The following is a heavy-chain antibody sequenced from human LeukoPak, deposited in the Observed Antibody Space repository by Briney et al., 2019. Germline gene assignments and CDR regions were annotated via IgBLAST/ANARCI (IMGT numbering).Heavy chain of an antibody. Sequence: GGSLRLYCAASGFTVSSNYMSWVRQAPGKGLEWVSVIYSGGSTYYADSVKGRFTISRDNSKNTLYLQMNSLRAEDTAVYYCASYVDTAMAAGVAFDIWGQGTMVTVSS. CDR1: GFTVSSNY. CDR3: ASYVDTAMAAGVAFDI. V-gene: IGHV3-53*01. J-gene: IGHJ3*02. CDR2: IYSGGST. D-gene: IGHD5-18*01.